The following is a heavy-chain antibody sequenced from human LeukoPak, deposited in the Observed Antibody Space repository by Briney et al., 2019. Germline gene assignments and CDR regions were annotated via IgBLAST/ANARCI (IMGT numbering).Heavy chain of an antibody. J-gene: IGHJ3*02. D-gene: IGHD3-3*02. V-gene: IGHV1-2*02. CDR1: GYTXTGYY. CDR2: VNPNSGDT. CDR3: ARDKIASDDAFDI. Sequence: GASVKVSCKASGYTXTGYYIHGVRQAPGQGLESMGWVNPNSGDTKFAQNFQGRVTMTRDTSISTAYMELSSLRSDDTAVYYCARDKIASDDAFDIWGQGTLVTVSS.